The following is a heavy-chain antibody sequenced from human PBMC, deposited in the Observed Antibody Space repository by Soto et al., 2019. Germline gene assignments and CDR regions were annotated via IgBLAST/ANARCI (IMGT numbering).Heavy chain of an antibody. V-gene: IGHV4-31*03. CDR1: GGSISSGGYY. J-gene: IGHJ4*02. CDR2: IYYSGST. CDR3: AGGSAVAGRDY. Sequence: QVQLQESGPGLVKPSQTLSLTCTVSGGSISSGGYYWSWIRQHPGKGLEWIGYIYYSGSTYYNPSLKNRVILSVDTSKNQFSLKLSSVTAADTAVYYCAGGSAVAGRDYWGQGTLVTVSS. D-gene: IGHD6-19*01.